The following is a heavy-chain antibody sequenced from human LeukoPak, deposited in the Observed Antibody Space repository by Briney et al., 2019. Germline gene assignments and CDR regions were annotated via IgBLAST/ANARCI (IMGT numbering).Heavy chain of an antibody. CDR3: ATSGGTYGGSRWYFDL. J-gene: IGHJ2*01. Sequence: PSETLSLTCTVSGGSISSYYWSWIRQPPGKGLEWIGYIYYSGSTNYNPSLKSRVTISVDTSKNQFSLKLSSVTAADTAVYYCATSGGTYGGSRWYFDLWGRGTLVTVSS. V-gene: IGHV4-59*08. CDR2: IYYSGST. CDR1: GGSISSYY. D-gene: IGHD4-23*01.